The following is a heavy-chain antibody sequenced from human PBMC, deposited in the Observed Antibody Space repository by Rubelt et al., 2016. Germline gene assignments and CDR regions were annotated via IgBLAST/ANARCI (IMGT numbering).Heavy chain of an antibody. D-gene: IGHD3-22*01. V-gene: IGHV3-7*01. Sequence: NIKQDGSEKSYVDSVKGRFTISRENAKNSLYLQMNRLRVEDTAVYYCARDRSYYDSSGYYYYHFGLEDWGQGTTVTVAS. J-gene: IGHJ6*02. CDR3: ARDRSYYDSSGYYYYHFGLED. CDR2: IKQDGSEK.